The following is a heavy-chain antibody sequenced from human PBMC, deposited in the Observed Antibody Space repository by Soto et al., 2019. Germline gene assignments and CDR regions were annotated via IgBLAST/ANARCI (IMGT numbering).Heavy chain of an antibody. J-gene: IGHJ6*02. CDR2: ISSSSSTI. CDR3: ARVTEPVTALYYYYGMDV. V-gene: IGHV3-48*02. CDR1: GFTFSSYS. D-gene: IGHD4-4*01. Sequence: EVQLVESGGGLVQPGGSLRLSCAASGFTFSSYSMNWVRQAPGKGLEWVSYISSSSSTIYYADSVKGRFTISRDNAKNSLYLQMNSLRDEDTAVYYCARVTEPVTALYYYYGMDVWGQGTTVTVSS.